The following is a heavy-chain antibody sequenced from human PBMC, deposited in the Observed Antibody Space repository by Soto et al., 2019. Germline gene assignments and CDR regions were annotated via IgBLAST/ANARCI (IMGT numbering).Heavy chain of an antibody. J-gene: IGHJ6*02. CDR1: GYSFTIYW. CDR2: IYPGDSDT. D-gene: IGHD3-9*01. CDR3: ASGYYDILTGPYYGMDV. Sequence: GEPLKISCNGAGYSFTIYWIGWVRQMPGKGLEWMGIIYPGDSDTRYSPSFQGQVTISADKSISTAYLQWSSLKASDTAMYYCASGYYDILTGPYYGMDVWGQGTTVTVSS. V-gene: IGHV5-51*01.